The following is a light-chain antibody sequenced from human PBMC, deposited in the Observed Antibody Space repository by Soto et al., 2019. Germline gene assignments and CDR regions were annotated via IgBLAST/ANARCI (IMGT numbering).Light chain of an antibody. CDR3: QQYGGYSWT. Sequence: DIQMTQSPSTLSASVGDRVTISCRASQTISNWLAWYQQKTGKAPNLLIYGVSNLASGVPSRFSGTVSGTEFTLTISSLRPYDFATYYCQQYGGYSWTFGHGTKVEI. CDR1: QTISNW. CDR2: GVS. V-gene: IGKV1-5*03. J-gene: IGKJ1*01.